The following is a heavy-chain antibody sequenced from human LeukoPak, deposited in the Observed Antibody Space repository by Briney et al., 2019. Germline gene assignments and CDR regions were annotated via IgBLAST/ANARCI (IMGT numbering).Heavy chain of an antibody. CDR2: ISSGGSTV. CDR3: ARKRMDSDAFDI. V-gene: IGHV3-11*01. Sequence: GGSLRLSCAASGFTFRDHYMSWIREAPGKGLEWVSNISSGGSTVYYADSVKGRFTNSRDNAKNSLSLQMNSLRAEDTAVYYCARKRMDSDAFDIWGQGTMVTVSS. D-gene: IGHD3/OR15-3a*01. J-gene: IGHJ3*02. CDR1: GFTFRDHY.